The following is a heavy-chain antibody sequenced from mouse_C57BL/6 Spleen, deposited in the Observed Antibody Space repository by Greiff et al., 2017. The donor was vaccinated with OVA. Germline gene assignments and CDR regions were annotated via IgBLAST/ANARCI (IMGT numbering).Heavy chain of an antibody. Sequence: EVQLQQSGPELVKPGASVKISCKASGYTFTNYYMNWVKQSHGKSLEWIGDINPNNGGTSYKQKLKGKATLTVDKSSSNAYMELRSLTSEDSAVYYCAGRSLYSGSSYVEARDYGGQGTSVTVSS. V-gene: IGHV1-26*01. J-gene: IGHJ4*01. D-gene: IGHD1-1*01. CDR1: GYTFTNYY. CDR2: INPNNGGT. CDR3: AGRSLYSGSSYVEARDY.